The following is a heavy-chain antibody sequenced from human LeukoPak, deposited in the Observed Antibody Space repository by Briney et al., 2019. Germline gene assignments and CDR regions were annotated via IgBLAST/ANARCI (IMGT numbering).Heavy chain of an antibody. J-gene: IGHJ4*02. D-gene: IGHD3-22*01. CDR1: GFTFSSYA. Sequence: GRSLRLSCAASGFTFSSYAMHWVRRAPGKGLEWVAVISYDGSNKYYADSVKGRFTISRDNSKNTLYLQMNSLRAEDTAVYYCAREGPHYDSLDYWGQGTLVTVSS. CDR3: AREGPHYDSLDY. CDR2: ISYDGSNK. V-gene: IGHV3-30*04.